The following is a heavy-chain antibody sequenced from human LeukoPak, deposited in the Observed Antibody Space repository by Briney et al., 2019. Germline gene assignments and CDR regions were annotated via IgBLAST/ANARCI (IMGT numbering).Heavy chain of an antibody. D-gene: IGHD6-13*01. Sequence: GGSLRLSCAASGFTFSSYGMHWVRQAPGKGLEWVAVIWYDGSNKYYADSVKGRFTIPRDNSKNALYLQMNSLRAEDTAVYYCAKELAADYWGQGTLVTVSS. CDR3: AKELAADY. CDR2: IWYDGSNK. V-gene: IGHV3-33*06. J-gene: IGHJ4*02. CDR1: GFTFSSYG.